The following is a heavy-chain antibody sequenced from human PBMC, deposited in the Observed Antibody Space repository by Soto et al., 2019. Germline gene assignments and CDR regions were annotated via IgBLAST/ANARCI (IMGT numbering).Heavy chain of an antibody. V-gene: IGHV1-46*01. CDR2: IDPSSGTT. CDR3: ARGAVVVPNGLIAGMDV. D-gene: IGHD2-15*01. Sequence: ASVKVSCKPSGYSFSNFYVHWVRQAPGQGLEWMGIIDPSSGTTSYTQKFQERVTLTRDTSMSTVYMELSRLRSEDTAVYYCARGAVVVPNGLIAGMDVWGLGTTVTVSS. CDR1: GYSFSNFY. J-gene: IGHJ6*02.